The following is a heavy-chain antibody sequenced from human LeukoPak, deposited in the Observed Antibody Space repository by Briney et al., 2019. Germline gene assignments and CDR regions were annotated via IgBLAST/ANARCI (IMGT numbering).Heavy chain of an antibody. J-gene: IGHJ6*03. Sequence: GGPLRLSCAASGFTFSDYYISWVRHAPGKGLMWVANINQDGSEKYCVDSVKGRFTISRDNAKNSLYVQMNTLSAEDTAVYYCARRQPLVDCYFLYYYYKHVWGKGTTVAVSS. CDR1: GFTFSDYY. CDR3: ARRQPLVDCYFLYYYYKHV. V-gene: IGHV3-7*01. D-gene: IGHD6-13*01. CDR2: INQDGSEK.